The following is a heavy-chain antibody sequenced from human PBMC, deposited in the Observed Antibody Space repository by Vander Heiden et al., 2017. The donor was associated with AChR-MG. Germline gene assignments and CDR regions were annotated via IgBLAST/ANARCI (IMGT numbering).Heavy chain of an antibody. V-gene: IGHV4-39*01. J-gene: IGHJ5*02. CDR2: IYYSGST. Sequence: QLQLQESGPGLVKPSETLSLTCTVSGGSISSSSYYWGWIRQPPGKGLEWIGSIYYSGSTYYNPSLKSRVTISVDTSKNQFSLKLSSVTAADTAVYYCARGTDCSSTSCYSPNWFDPWGQGTLVTVSS. CDR1: GGSISSSSYY. CDR3: ARGTDCSSTSCYSPNWFDP. D-gene: IGHD2-2*01.